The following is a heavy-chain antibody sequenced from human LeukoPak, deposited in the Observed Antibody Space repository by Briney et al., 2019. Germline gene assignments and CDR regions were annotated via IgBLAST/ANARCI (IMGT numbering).Heavy chain of an antibody. Sequence: GESLKISCKGSGYSFTSYWIGWVRQMPGKGLEWMGIIYPGDSDTRYSPSFQGQVTISADKSISTAYLQWSSLKASDTAMYYCARLDYYDSSGYYYVLGGFDYWGQGTLVTVSS. J-gene: IGHJ4*02. D-gene: IGHD3-22*01. V-gene: IGHV5-51*01. CDR3: ARLDYYDSSGYYYVLGGFDY. CDR2: IYPGDSDT. CDR1: GYSFTSYW.